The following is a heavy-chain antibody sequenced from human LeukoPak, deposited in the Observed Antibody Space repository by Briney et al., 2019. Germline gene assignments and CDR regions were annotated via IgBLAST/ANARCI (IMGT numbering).Heavy chain of an antibody. CDR2: ISSSSGTI. D-gene: IGHD4-17*01. CDR1: GFTFSDYY. CDR3: ARNDYGDYEGWFDP. J-gene: IGHJ5*02. Sequence: PGGSLRLSCAASGFTFSDYYMSWLRQAPGKGLEWVSYISSSSGTIYYADSVKGRFTISRDNAKNSLFLQMNSLRAEDTAVYYCARNDYGDYEGWFDPWGQGTLVTVSS. V-gene: IGHV3-11*01.